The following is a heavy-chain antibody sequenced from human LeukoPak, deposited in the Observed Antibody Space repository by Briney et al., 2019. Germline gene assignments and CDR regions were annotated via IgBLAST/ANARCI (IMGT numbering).Heavy chain of an antibody. CDR1: GGSISSYY. CDR2: ISYSGST. Sequence: SETLSLTCTVSGGSISSYYWSWIRQPPGKGLEWIGSISYSGSTYSNPSLKSRVTISVDTSKNQFSLKLSSVTAADTAVYYCARLGYSYGYGGSYYFDYWGQGTLVTVSS. CDR3: ARLGYSYGYGGSYYFDY. D-gene: IGHD5-18*01. V-gene: IGHV4-59*12. J-gene: IGHJ4*02.